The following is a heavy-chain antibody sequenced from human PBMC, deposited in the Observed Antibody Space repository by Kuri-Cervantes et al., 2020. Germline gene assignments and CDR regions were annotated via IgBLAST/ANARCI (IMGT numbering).Heavy chain of an antibody. V-gene: IGHV1-3*01. J-gene: IGHJ3*02. D-gene: IGHD3-9*01. Sequence: ASVKVSCKASGYTFTSYAMHWVRQAPGQRLEWMAWINAGNGNTKYSQKFQGRVTITRDTSASTAYMELSSLRSEDTAVYYCARGYFDWLSLGDAFDIWGQGTMVTVSS. CDR1: GYTFTSYA. CDR3: ARGYFDWLSLGDAFDI. CDR2: INAGNGNT.